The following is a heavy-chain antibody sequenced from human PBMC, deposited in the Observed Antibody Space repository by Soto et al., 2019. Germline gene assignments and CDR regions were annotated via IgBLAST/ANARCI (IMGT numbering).Heavy chain of an antibody. J-gene: IGHJ6*02. CDR1: GFTFSDAW. V-gene: IGHV3-15*07. CDR2: IKSKTDGGTL. D-gene: IGHD3-10*01. Sequence: EVQLVESGGGLVKPGGSLRLSCAASGFTFSDAWMNWVRQAPGKGLDWVGRIKSKTDGGTLDYAAPVKGRFTISRDDSKNTLYLQMNSLKTEHTAVYYCTTGLHLWLDCIDFWGQDTTVTVSS. CDR3: TTGLHLWLDCIDF.